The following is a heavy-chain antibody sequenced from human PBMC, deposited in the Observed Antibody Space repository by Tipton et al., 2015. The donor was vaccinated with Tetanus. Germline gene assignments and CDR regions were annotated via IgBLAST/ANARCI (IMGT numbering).Heavy chain of an antibody. Sequence: SLRLSCAASGFIFSSYGIHWVRQAPGKGLEWLAVSWYDGTDKYHVDSVKGRFTISRDNAKNSLYLQMNSLRAEDTAMYYCASWEYFQDWGLGTLVTVSS. CDR2: SWYDGTDK. J-gene: IGHJ1*01. V-gene: IGHV3-33*03. CDR1: GFIFSSYG. CDR3: ASWEYFQD.